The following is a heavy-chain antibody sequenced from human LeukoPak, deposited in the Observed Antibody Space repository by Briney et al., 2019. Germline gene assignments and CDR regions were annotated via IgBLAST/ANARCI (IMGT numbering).Heavy chain of an antibody. Sequence: PSETLSLTRAVYGGPFSGYYWSWIRQPPGKGLEWIGEINHSGSTNYNPSLKSRVTISVDTSKNQFSLKLSSVTAADTAVYYCASLLGYCSSTSCSNWFDPWGQGTLVTVSS. CDR1: GGPFSGYY. CDR2: INHSGST. V-gene: IGHV4-34*01. J-gene: IGHJ5*02. D-gene: IGHD2-2*01. CDR3: ASLLGYCSSTSCSNWFDP.